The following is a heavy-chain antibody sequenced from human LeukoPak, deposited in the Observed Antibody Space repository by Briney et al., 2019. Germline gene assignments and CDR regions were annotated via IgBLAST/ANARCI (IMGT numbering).Heavy chain of an antibody. CDR1: GGSISSSSYS. Sequence: NPSETLSLTCTVSGGSISSSSYSWGWIRQPPGKGLEWIGSIYYSGSTYYNPSLKSRVTISVDTSKNQFSLKLSSVTAADTAVYYCATVVRGLIILDSWGQGTLVTVSS. V-gene: IGHV4-39*07. CDR2: IYYSGST. J-gene: IGHJ4*02. CDR3: ATVVRGLIILDS. D-gene: IGHD3-10*01.